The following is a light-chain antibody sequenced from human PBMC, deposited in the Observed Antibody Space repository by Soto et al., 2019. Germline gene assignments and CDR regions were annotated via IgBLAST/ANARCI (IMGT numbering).Light chain of an antibody. J-gene: IGKJ4*01. CDR1: QSVSSY. CDR2: DAS. V-gene: IGKV3-11*01. Sequence: EIVLTQSPATLSLSPGERATLSCRASQSVSSYLAWYQQKPGQAPRLLIYDASNRATGIPARFSGSGSGTDFTITISGLEPEDFAVYYCRQRSNWLTFGGGTKVEIK. CDR3: RQRSNWLT.